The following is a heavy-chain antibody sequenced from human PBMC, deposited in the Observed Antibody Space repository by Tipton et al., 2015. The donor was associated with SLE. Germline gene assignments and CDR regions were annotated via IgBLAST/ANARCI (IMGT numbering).Heavy chain of an antibody. CDR3: AISLPVSEDAFDI. CDR1: GGSVNGHY. J-gene: IGHJ3*02. D-gene: IGHD1-14*01. Sequence: TLSLTCTVSGGSVNGHYWNWIRQAPGKGLEWIGYIYYKGSTDYKSSLKSRTTISVDMSKNQFFLKVNSVTAADTAMYFCAISLPVSEDAFDIWGKGTMSTVSS. CDR2: IYYKGST. V-gene: IGHV4-59*02.